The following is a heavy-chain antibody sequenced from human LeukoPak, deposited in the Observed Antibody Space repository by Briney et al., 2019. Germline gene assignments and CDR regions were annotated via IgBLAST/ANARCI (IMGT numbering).Heavy chain of an antibody. J-gene: IGHJ5*02. D-gene: IGHD3-3*01. CDR1: GYTFTGYY. V-gene: IGHV1-2*02. Sequence: ASVKVSCKASGYTFTGYYMHWVRQAPGQGLEWMGWINPNSGGTNYAQKFQGRVTMTRDTSISTAYMELSRLRSDDTAVYYCARALGAYYDFWSGYLDNWFDPWGQGTLVTVSS. CDR2: INPNSGGT. CDR3: ARALGAYYDFWSGYLDNWFDP.